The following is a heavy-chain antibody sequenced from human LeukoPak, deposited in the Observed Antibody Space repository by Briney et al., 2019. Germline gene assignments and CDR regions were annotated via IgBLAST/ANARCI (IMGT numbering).Heavy chain of an antibody. Sequence: GGSLRLSCAASGFTFSNYAMTWVRQAPGKGLEWVSGISGSGESTNYADSVKGRFTISRDNAKNTLYLQMNSLRAEDTAVYYCARKKGGTGGFDYWGQGTLVTVSS. CDR2: ISGSGEST. CDR1: GFTFSNYA. CDR3: ARKKGGTGGFDY. J-gene: IGHJ4*02. V-gene: IGHV3-23*01. D-gene: IGHD1-1*01.